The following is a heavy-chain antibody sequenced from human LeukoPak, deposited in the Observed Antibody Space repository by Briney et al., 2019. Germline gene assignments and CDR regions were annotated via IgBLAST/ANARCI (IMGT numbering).Heavy chain of an antibody. CDR3: ARDKHFSDTTTYYFAY. CDR2: ISYDGRTK. Sequence: GRSLRLSCAASGFTFNNFAMHWVRQAPGKGLEWVTVISYDGRTKFYADSVRGRFTISRDNSQNTLYLQMDGLRAEDTAVYYFARDKHFSDTTTYYFAYWGQGTLVTVSS. D-gene: IGHD3-22*01. V-gene: IGHV3-30*04. J-gene: IGHJ4*02. CDR1: GFTFNNFA.